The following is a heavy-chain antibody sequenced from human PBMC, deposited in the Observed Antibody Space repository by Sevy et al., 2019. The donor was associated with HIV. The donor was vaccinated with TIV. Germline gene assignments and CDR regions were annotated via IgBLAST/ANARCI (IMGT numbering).Heavy chain of an antibody. D-gene: IGHD4-17*01. CDR1: GDSISNYY. J-gene: IGHJ4*02. Sequence: SETLSLTCTVSGDSISNYYWSWIRQPPGKGLEWIGYIYYSGSTNYNPSLKSRVTISVDTSKNQFSLKLSSVTAADTAVYYCARGLTTVTDYWGQRTLVTVSS. V-gene: IGHV4-59*01. CDR2: IYYSGST. CDR3: ARGLTTVTDY.